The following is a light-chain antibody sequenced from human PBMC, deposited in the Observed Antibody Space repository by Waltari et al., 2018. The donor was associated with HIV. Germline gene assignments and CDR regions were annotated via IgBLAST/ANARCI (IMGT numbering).Light chain of an antibody. CDR3: QQRSNWPPS. V-gene: IGKV3-11*01. CDR2: DAS. J-gene: IGKJ2*01. Sequence: EIVLTQSPATLSLSPGERATLSCRASQSVSSYLACYQQKPGQAPRLLIYDASNRATGIPARFSGGGSETDFTLTISSLEPEDFAIYYCQQRSNWPPSFSQGTKLEIK. CDR1: QSVSSY.